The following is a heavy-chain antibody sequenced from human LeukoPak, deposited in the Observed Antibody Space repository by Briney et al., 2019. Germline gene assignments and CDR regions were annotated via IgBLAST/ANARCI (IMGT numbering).Heavy chain of an antibody. Sequence: ASVKVSCKAYGYTFMSHGISWVRQAPGQGLEWMGWISGSSSNTNYAQRLQGRITMTTDTSTTTAYMELRSLRSDDTAVYYCARATGTWGHDGFDIWGQGTMVTVSS. CDR1: GYTFMSHG. V-gene: IGHV1-18*01. CDR3: ARATGTWGHDGFDI. J-gene: IGHJ3*02. CDR2: ISGSSSNT. D-gene: IGHD3-16*01.